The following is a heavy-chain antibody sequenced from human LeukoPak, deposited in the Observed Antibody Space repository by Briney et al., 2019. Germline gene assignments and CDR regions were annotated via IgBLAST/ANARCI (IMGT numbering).Heavy chain of an antibody. D-gene: IGHD6-13*01. V-gene: IGHV4-59*08. CDR1: GVSIFSSY. CDR3: ARDKAAAGLRTFDY. CDR2: VHYSGST. Sequence: SETLSLTCTVSGVSIFSSYWNWVRQPPGKGLEWIGYVHYSGSTNYNPSLKSRFTISLDTSKNQISLKLSSVTAADTAVYYCARDKAAAGLRTFDYWGQGTLVTVSS. J-gene: IGHJ4*02.